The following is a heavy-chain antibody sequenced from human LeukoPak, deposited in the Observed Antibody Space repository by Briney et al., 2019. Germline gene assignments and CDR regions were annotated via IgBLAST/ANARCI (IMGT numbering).Heavy chain of an antibody. CDR3: ARVSVVPAGFDP. J-gene: IGHJ5*02. Sequence: GASVKVSCKDSGYTFTGYYMHRDRHARGQGLEWMGWINPNSGGTNYAQKFQGRVTMTRDTSISTAYMELSRLRSDDTAVYYCARVSVVPAGFDPWGQGTLVTVSS. CDR1: GYTFTGYY. V-gene: IGHV1-2*02. D-gene: IGHD2-2*01. CDR2: INPNSGGT.